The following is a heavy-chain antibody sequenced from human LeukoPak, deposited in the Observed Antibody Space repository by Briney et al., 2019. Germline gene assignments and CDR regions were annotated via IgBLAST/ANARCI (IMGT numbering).Heavy chain of an antibody. CDR3: TREDY. CDR2: INSNSGGT. V-gene: IGHV1-2*02. CDR1: GYTFNGYY. Sequence: ASVKVSCKASGYTFNGYYIHWVRQAPGQGLEWMGWINSNSGGTIYAQKFQGRVSMTRDTSISTAYMELSSLRPDDTAIYYCTREDYWGQGTLVTVSS. J-gene: IGHJ4*02.